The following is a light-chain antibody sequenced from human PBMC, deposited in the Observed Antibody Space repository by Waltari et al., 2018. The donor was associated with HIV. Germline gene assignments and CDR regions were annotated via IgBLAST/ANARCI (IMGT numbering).Light chain of an antibody. CDR2: DDV. Sequence: SYVLTQPPSVSVAPGQTARITCGGNHIRTKSVHWYQQKPGQAPVLVVFDDVDRPSGSPERFSGSNSGNMATLTISRVEAGDEADYYCQVWDSGSEPPVLFGGGTKLTVL. CDR1: HIRTKS. CDR3: QVWDSGSEPPVL. J-gene: IGLJ3*02. V-gene: IGLV3-21*02.